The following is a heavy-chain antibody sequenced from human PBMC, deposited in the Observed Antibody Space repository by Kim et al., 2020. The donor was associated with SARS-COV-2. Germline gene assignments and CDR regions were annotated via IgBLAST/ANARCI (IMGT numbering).Heavy chain of an antibody. Sequence: SVKVSCKASGGTFSSYAISWVRQAPGQGLEWMGGIIPIFGTANYAQKFQGRVTITADESTSTAYMELSSLRSEDTAVYYCARLGRFEKNGGHYYYYGMDVWGQGTTVTVSS. D-gene: IGHD7-27*01. J-gene: IGHJ6*02. CDR1: GGTFSSYA. CDR2: IIPIFGTA. CDR3: ARLGRFEKNGGHYYYYGMDV. V-gene: IGHV1-69*13.